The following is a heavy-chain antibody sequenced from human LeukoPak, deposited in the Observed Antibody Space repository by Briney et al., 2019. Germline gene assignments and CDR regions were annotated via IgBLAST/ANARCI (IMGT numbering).Heavy chain of an antibody. CDR2: ISYDGSNK. CDR1: GFTFSSYG. V-gene: IGHV3-30*18. D-gene: IGHD3-22*01. J-gene: IGHJ4*02. CDR3: AKENEASIVVVIPSSFDY. Sequence: GGSLRLSCAASGFTFSSYGMHWVRQAPGKGLEWVAVISYDGSNKYYADSVKGRFTISRDNSKNTLYLQMNSLRAEDTAVYYCAKENEASIVVVIPSSFDYWGQGTLVTVSS.